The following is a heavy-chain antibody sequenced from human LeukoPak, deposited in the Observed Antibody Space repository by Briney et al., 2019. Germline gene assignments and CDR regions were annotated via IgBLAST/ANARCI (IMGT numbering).Heavy chain of an antibody. CDR2: IYHSGST. D-gene: IGHD1-7*01. V-gene: IGHV4-38-2*02. CDR3: ARGITGTTGDYYYYMDV. CDR1: GYSISSGYY. J-gene: IGHJ6*03. Sequence: SETLSLTCTVSGYSISSGYYWGWIRQPPGKGLEWIGSIYHSGSTYYNPSLKSRVTISVDTSKNQFSLKLSSVTAADTAVYYCARGITGTTGDYYYYMDVWGKGTTVTVSS.